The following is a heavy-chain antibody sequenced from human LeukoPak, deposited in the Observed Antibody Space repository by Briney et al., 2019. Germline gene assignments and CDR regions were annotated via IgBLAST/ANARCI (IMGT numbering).Heavy chain of an antibody. CDR1: GYTFTSYY. CDR2: INPSGGST. J-gene: IGHJ6*02. V-gene: IGHV1-46*01. D-gene: IGHD3-10*01. CDR3: ARAVFDYYFGMDV. Sequence: ASVKVSCKASGYTFTSYYMHWVRQAPGQGLEWMGLINPSGGSTSYAQKFQGRVTMTRDTSTSTVYMELSSLRAEDTAVYYCARAVFDYYFGMDVWGQGTTVTVSS.